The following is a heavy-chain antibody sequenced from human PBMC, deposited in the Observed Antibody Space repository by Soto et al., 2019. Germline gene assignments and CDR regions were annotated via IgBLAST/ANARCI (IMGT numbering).Heavy chain of an antibody. Sequence: SETLSLTCTVSGGSISSGDYYWSWIRQPPGKGLEWIGYIYYSGSTYYNPSLKSRVTISVDTSKNQFSLKLSSVTAADTAVYYCARDSSSLCGGDCYYYGVHDISTQRTM. D-gene: IGHD2-21*02. CDR3: ARDSSSLCGGDCYYYGVHDI. V-gene: IGHV4-30-4*01. CDR1: GGSISSGDYY. CDR2: IYYSGST. J-gene: IGHJ3*02.